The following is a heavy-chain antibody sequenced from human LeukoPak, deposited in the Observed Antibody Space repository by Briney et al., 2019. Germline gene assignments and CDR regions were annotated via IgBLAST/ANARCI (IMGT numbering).Heavy chain of an antibody. J-gene: IGHJ4*02. D-gene: IGHD4-17*01. CDR1: GGSLSRGDYY. V-gene: IGHV4-30-4*01. Sequence: SETPSPTRTFSGGSLSRGDYYWSWVRPPPGTGLEWIGYIYYSGSTYYNPSLKSRVTISVDTSKNQFSLKLSSVTAADTAVYYCARVSYGDYELWGQGTLVTVSS. CDR3: ARVSYGDYEL. CDR2: IYYSGST.